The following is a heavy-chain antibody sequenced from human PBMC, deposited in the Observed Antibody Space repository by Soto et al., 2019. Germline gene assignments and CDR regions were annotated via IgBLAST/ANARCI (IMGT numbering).Heavy chain of an antibody. D-gene: IGHD3-9*01. CDR3: ARSSVGYDILTGLDY. J-gene: IGHJ4*01. Sequence: SVKVSCKASGGTFSSYAISWVRQARGQGLEWMGGIIPIFGTANYAQKFQGSVTITADESTSTAYMELSSLRSEDTAVYYCARSSVGYDILTGLDYWGLGTLVTVSS. CDR2: IIPIFGTA. CDR1: GGTFSSYA. V-gene: IGHV1-69*13.